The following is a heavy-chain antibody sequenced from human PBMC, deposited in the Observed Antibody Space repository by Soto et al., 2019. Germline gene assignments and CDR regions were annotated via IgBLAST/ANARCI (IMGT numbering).Heavy chain of an antibody. CDR3: EKVEGGLGYFDL. D-gene: IGHD3-16*01. CDR2: ISASGGNI. CDR1: GFIFGDYA. V-gene: IGHV3-23*01. Sequence: GGSLRLSCVASGFIFGDYAMTWVRQAPGKGLEWVATISASGGNIEYRDSLKGRFTISRDNSKNTLYLQLNGLTADDTAVHFCEKVEGGLGYFDLWGRGTLVTVSS. J-gene: IGHJ2*01.